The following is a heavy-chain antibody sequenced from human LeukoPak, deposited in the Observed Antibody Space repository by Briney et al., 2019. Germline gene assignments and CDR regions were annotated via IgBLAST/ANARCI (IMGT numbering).Heavy chain of an antibody. D-gene: IGHD3-3*01. Sequence: GASVKVSCKASGYTFTGYYMHWGRQAPGQGLEWMGWINPNSGGTNYAQKFQGRVTMTRDTSISTAYMELSRLRSDDTAVYYCARSDYDFWPLDYWGQGTLVTVSS. CDR1: GYTFTGYY. CDR3: ARSDYDFWPLDY. V-gene: IGHV1-2*02. CDR2: INPNSGGT. J-gene: IGHJ4*02.